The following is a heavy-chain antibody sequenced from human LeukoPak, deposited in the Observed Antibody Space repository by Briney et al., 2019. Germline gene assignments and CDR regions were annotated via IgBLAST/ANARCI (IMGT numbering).Heavy chain of an antibody. Sequence: PGGSLRLSCSASGFSFRSFAMHWVRQAPGKGLEYVSAISSNGGSTYYADSVKARFTISRDNPKSTLYLQMSSLRAEDTAVYYCVKGSSYYFDSGGYYVDYWGQGVLVTVSS. J-gene: IGHJ4*02. CDR2: ISSNGGST. V-gene: IGHV3-64D*06. CDR1: GFSFRSFA. D-gene: IGHD3-22*01. CDR3: VKGSSYYFDSGGYYVDY.